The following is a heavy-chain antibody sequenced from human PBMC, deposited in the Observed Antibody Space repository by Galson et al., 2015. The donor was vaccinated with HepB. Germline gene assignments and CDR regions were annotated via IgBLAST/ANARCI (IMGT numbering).Heavy chain of an antibody. CDR3: ARGYVDIVARQDY. J-gene: IGHJ4*02. D-gene: IGHD5-12*01. V-gene: IGHV3-74*01. CDR2: INSDGSST. Sequence: SLRLSCAASGFTFSSYWMHWVRQAPGKGLVWVSRINSDGSSTSYADSVKGRFTISRDNAKNTLYLQMNSLRAEDTAVYYCARGYVDIVARQDYWGQGTLVTVSS. CDR1: GFTFSSYW.